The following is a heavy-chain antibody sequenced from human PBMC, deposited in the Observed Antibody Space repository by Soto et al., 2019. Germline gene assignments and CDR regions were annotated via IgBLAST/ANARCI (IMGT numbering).Heavy chain of an antibody. J-gene: IGHJ3*02. CDR2: MFDKGNT. Sequence: QVQLQESGPGLVKPSETLSLTCTVSDGSISNYYWSWIRQPPGKGLEWIGYMFDKGNTNYNPSLKSRVTMSLDTSKKQFSLKVTSVTAADTAVYYCARAGVLRYFGSIWGQGTTVTVSS. CDR1: DGSISNYY. V-gene: IGHV4-59*01. D-gene: IGHD3-9*01. CDR3: ARAGVLRYFGSI.